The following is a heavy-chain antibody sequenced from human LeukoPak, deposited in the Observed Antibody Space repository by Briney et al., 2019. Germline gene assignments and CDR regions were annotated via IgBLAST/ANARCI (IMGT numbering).Heavy chain of an antibody. CDR2: INPNSGGT. D-gene: IGHD3-3*01. Sequence: ASVKVSCKASGYTFTGYYMHWVRQAPGQGLEWMGWINPNSGGTNYAQKFQGRVTMTRDTSISTAYMDLSRLRSDDTAVYYCARNYDFWSGYPNWFDPWGQGTLVTVSS. V-gene: IGHV1-2*02. J-gene: IGHJ5*02. CDR1: GYTFTGYY. CDR3: ARNYDFWSGYPNWFDP.